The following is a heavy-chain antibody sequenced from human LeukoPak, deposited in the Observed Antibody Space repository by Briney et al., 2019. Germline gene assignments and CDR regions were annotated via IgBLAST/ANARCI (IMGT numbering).Heavy chain of an antibody. CDR1: GFTFSIYS. CDR3: AREMATIPD. J-gene: IGHJ4*02. Sequence: GGSLRLPCAASGFTFSIYSMNWVRQAPGKGLEWVSYISSSSSTMYYADSVKGRFTISRDNAQNSLYLQMNSLRDEDTAIYYCAREMATIPDWGQGTLVTVSS. CDR2: ISSSSSTM. D-gene: IGHD5-24*01. V-gene: IGHV3-48*02.